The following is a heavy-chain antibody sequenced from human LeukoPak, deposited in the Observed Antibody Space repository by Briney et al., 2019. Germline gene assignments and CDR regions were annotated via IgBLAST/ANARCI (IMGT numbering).Heavy chain of an antibody. D-gene: IGHD3-9*01. CDR2: ISGSGGST. J-gene: IGHJ5*02. CDR3: AKPYSGTILTGWFDP. CDR1: GFTFSSYA. V-gene: IGHV3-23*01. Sequence: GGSLRLSCAASGFTFSSYAMSWVRQAPGKGLEWVSIISGSGGSTSYADSVKGRFTISRDNSKNTLYLQMKSLRAEDTALYYCAKPYSGTILTGWFDPWGQGTLVTVSS.